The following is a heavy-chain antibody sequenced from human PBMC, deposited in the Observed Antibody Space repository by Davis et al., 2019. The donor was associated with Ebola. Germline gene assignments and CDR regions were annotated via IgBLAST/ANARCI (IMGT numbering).Heavy chain of an antibody. D-gene: IGHD3-22*01. CDR1: GYSFTRYW. CDR2: VYPGDSDT. Sequence: GESLKISCKGSGYSFTRYWIGWVRQMPGKGLEWMGIVYPGDSDTRYSPSFQGHVTISADRSTNTAYLQWSNLRASDTAIYYCAKLGRSSDYFGRHFDWWGQGTLVTVSS. J-gene: IGHJ4*02. CDR3: AKLGRSSDYFGRHFDW. V-gene: IGHV5-51*01.